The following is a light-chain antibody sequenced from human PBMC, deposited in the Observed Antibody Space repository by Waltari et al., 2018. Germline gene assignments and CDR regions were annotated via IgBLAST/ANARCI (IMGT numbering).Light chain of an antibody. CDR1: QSISSW. CDR3: QQSYTTAYT. CDR2: KAS. V-gene: IGKV1-5*03. J-gene: IGKJ2*01. Sequence: DIQMTQSPSTLSASVGDRVTITCRASQSISSWLAWYQQKPGKAPKLLIYKASTLGRGIPSRFSGSGSGTEFTLTISSLQPDDFATYYCQQSYTTAYTFGQGTKLEIK.